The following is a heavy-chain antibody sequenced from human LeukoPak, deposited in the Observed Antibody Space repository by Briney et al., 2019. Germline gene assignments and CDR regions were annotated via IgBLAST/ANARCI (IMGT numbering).Heavy chain of an antibody. J-gene: IGHJ4*02. CDR3: ATGDYGGNPLPT. CDR2: FDPEDGET. D-gene: IGHD4-23*01. V-gene: IGHV1-24*01. CDR1: GYTLTELS. Sequence: ASVKVSCKVSGYTLTELSMHWVRQAPGKGLEWMGGFDPEDGETIYAQKFQGRVTMTEDTSTDTAYMELSSLRSEDTAVYYCATGDYGGNPLPTWGQGTLVTLCS.